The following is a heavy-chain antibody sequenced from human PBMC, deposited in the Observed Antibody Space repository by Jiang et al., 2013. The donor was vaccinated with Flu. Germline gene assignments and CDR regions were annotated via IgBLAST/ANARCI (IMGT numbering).Heavy chain of an antibody. V-gene: IGHV3-7*01. J-gene: IGHJ3*02. CDR3: ARFPGGGLLSFREPLDI. Sequence: VESGGGLVQPGESLRLSCAASGFTFPMFWMTWVRQAPGQGLEWVANINQNEDETYYVDSVKGRFTISRDNDKNSLYLQMNNLRAEDTALYFCARFPGGGLLSFREPLDIWGHGTMVTVSS. CDR2: INQNEDET. D-gene: IGHD3-10*01. CDR1: GFTFPMFW.